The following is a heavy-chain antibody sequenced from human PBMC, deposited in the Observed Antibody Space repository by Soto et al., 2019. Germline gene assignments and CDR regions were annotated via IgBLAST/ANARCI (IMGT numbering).Heavy chain of an antibody. CDR2: IIPIFGTA. V-gene: IGHV1-69*13. D-gene: IGHD2-2*01. CDR1: GGTFSSYA. J-gene: IGHJ5*02. Sequence: GASVKVSCKASGGTFSSYAISWVRQAPGQGLEWMGGIIPIFGTANYAQKFQGRVTTTADESTSTAYMELSSLRSEDTAVYYCARTWYQLLYIWFNPWGQGTLVTVSS. CDR3: ARTWYQLLYIWFNP.